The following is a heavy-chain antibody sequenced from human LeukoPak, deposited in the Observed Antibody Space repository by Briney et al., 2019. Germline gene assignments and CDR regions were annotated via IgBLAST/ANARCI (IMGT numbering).Heavy chain of an antibody. V-gene: IGHV4-34*01. CDR1: GGSFSGYY. Sequence: KSSETLSFTCAVYGGSFSGYYWSWIRQPPGKGLEWIGEINHSGSTNYNPSLKSRVTISVDTSKNQFSLKLSSVTAADTAVYYCARGSYGSGDSGDKHFDYWGQGTLVTVSS. J-gene: IGHJ4*02. CDR3: ARGSYGSGDSGDKHFDY. CDR2: INHSGST. D-gene: IGHD3-10*01.